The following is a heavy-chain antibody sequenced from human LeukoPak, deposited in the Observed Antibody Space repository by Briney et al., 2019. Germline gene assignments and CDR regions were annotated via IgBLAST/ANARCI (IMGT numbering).Heavy chain of an antibody. CDR1: GGSFSGYY. V-gene: IGHV4-34*01. CDR3: ARGRGAGYGSGSYGWIRSNWFDP. J-gene: IGHJ5*02. Sequence: PSETLSLTCAVYGGSFSGYYWSWIRQPPGKGLEWIGEINHSGSTNYNPSLKSRVTISVDTSKNQFSLKLSSVTAADTAVYYCARGRGAGYGSGSYGWIRSNWFDPWGQGTLVTVSS. D-gene: IGHD3-10*01. CDR2: INHSGST.